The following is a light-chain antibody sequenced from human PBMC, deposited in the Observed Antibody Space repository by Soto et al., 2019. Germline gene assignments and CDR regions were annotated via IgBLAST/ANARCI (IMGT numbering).Light chain of an antibody. J-gene: IGLJ3*02. CDR2: INSDGSH. V-gene: IGLV4-69*02. Sequence: QLVLTQSPSASASLGASVKLTCTLSSGHSTYAIAWHQKQSEKGPRFLMKINSDGSHSKGDGFFDRFSGSSSGAERHLTIASLLSEDEADYYGQSWGTGIQVFGGGTKLTVL. CDR1: SGHSTYA. CDR3: QSWGTGIQV.